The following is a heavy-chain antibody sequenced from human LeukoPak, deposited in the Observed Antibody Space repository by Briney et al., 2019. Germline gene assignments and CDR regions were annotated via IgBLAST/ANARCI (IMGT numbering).Heavy chain of an antibody. V-gene: IGHV4-34*01. J-gene: IGHJ5*02. Sequence: GSLRLSCAASEFTVSSNYMSWIRPPPGKGLEWIGEINHSGSTNYNPSLKSRVTISVDTSKNQFSLKLSSVTAADTAVYYCARGISDIVVVPAAPYNWFDPWGQGTLVTVSS. CDR3: ARGISDIVVVPAAPYNWFDP. CDR1: EFTVSSNY. CDR2: INHSGST. D-gene: IGHD2-2*01.